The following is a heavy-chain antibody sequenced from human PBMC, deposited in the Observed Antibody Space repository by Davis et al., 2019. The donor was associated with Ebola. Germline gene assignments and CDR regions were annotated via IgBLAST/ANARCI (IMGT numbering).Heavy chain of an antibody. CDR1: GFTFNHAW. Sequence: GESLKISCTASGFTFNHAWMSWVRQAPGKGLEWVGRIKSETDGGTTDYAAPVKGRFTISRDDSKNTLYLQVNSLKTEDTAVYYCTTGYQDTSGFGFDPWGQGTLVTVSS. V-gene: IGHV3-15*01. D-gene: IGHD3-22*01. CDR3: TTGYQDTSGFGFDP. J-gene: IGHJ5*02. CDR2: IKSETDGGTT.